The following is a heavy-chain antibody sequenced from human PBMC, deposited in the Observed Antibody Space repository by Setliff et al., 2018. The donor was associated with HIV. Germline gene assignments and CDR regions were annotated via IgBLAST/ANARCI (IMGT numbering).Heavy chain of an antibody. J-gene: IGHJ4*02. Sequence: GGSLRLSCAASGFIFNDYWMHWVRQAPGKGLLWVSHINSDGSSTTYADSVKGRFTISRDNAKNTLYLQMNSLRAEDTAVYYCARVRAYYYDSRGYPDYWGQGTQVTVS. V-gene: IGHV3-74*03. D-gene: IGHD3-22*01. CDR1: GFIFNDYW. CDR3: ARVRAYYYDSRGYPDY. CDR2: INSDGSST.